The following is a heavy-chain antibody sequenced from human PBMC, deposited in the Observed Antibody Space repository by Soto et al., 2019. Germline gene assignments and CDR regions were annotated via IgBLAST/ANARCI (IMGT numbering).Heavy chain of an antibody. CDR1: GDSVSSNSAA. CDR3: ARGRYFSGGSCYGENAFDI. V-gene: IGHV6-1*01. J-gene: IGHJ3*02. D-gene: IGHD2-15*01. Sequence: SQTLSLTCAISGDSVSSNSAAWNWIRQSPSRGLEWLGRTYYRSKWYNDYAVSVKSRITINPDTSKNQFSLQLNSVTPEDTAVYYCARGRYFSGGSCYGENAFDIWGQGTMVTVSS. CDR2: TYYRSKWYN.